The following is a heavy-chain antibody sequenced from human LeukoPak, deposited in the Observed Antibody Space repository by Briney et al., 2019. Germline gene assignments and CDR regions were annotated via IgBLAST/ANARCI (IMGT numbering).Heavy chain of an antibody. Sequence: SETLSLTCNVSVDYITTTNYYWAWIRQPPGKGLEWIASVFYRGTTYYNPSLKSRVIISMDTSRKKISLRLSSVTATDTAIYYCARRSRLYKHETTGYHDSWGQGTLVTVSS. CDR2: VFYRGTT. CDR1: VDYITTTNYY. J-gene: IGHJ4*02. V-gene: IGHV4-39*01. D-gene: IGHD3-9*01. CDR3: ARRSRLYKHETTGYHDS.